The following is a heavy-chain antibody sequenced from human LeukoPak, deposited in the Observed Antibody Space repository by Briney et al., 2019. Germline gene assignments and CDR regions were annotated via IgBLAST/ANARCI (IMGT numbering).Heavy chain of an antibody. Sequence: SETLSLTCTVSGGSVSSGDYCWSWIRQPPGKGLEWIGCIYYSGSTNYNPSLKSRVTVSVDASKNQFSLRLSSVTAADTAVYYCARVRRNDYYDSSGYYYRWFDPWGQGTLVTVSS. CDR3: ARVRRNDYYDSSGYYYRWFDP. CDR2: IYYSGST. V-gene: IGHV4-61*08. D-gene: IGHD3-22*01. J-gene: IGHJ5*02. CDR1: GGSVSSGDYC.